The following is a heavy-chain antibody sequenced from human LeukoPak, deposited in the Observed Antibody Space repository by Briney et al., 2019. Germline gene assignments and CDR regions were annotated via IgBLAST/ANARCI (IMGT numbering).Heavy chain of an antibody. V-gene: IGHV4-39*01. Sequence: SETLSLTCTVSGGSISSSSYYWGWIRQPPGKGLEWIGSIYYSGSTYYNPSLKSRVTISVDTSKNQFSLKLSSVTAADTAVYYCARHSNWNDYPLFDYWGQGTLVTVSS. CDR3: ARHSNWNDYPLFDY. D-gene: IGHD1-1*01. J-gene: IGHJ4*02. CDR1: GGSISSSSYY. CDR2: IYYSGST.